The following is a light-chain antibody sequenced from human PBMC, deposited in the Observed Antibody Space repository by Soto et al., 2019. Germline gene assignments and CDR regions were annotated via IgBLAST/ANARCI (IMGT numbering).Light chain of an antibody. CDR2: GAS. CDR3: QQYNNWPPT. CDR1: HNVSSD. Sequence: EIVMTQSPSTLSVSPWERTTHSCVASHNVSSDLAWYQQKPGQAPRLLIYGASTRAIGIPARFSGSGSGTEFTLTISSLQSEDFAVYYCQQYNNWPPTFGQGTRLEIK. J-gene: IGKJ5*01. V-gene: IGKV3-15*01.